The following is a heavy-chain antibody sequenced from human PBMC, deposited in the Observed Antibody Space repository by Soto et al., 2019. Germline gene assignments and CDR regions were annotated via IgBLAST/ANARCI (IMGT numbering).Heavy chain of an antibody. J-gene: IGHJ5*02. Sequence: SETLSLTCAVSGDSISSVNWWSWVRQSPGQGLEWIGDIYHTGITNYNPSLQSRVTISVDKSKNEFSLNLTSVTAADTAVYYCARPPGYFTISSLDPWGQGTLVTVS. V-gene: IGHV4-4*02. D-gene: IGHD2-8*01. CDR3: ARPPGYFTISSLDP. CDR1: GDSISSVNW. CDR2: IYHTGIT.